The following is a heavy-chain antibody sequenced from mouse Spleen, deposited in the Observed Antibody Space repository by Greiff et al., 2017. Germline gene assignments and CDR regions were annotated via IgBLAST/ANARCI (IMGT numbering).Heavy chain of an antibody. Sequence: ESGPGLVKPSQSLSLTCSVTGYSITSGYYWNWIRQFPGNKLEWMGYISYDGSNNYNPSLKNRISITRDTSKNQFFLKLNSVTTEDTATYYCARDLHRGDYWGQGTTLTVSS. V-gene: IGHV3-6*01. J-gene: IGHJ2*01. CDR3: ARDLHRGDY. CDR1: GYSITSGYY. CDR2: ISYDGSN.